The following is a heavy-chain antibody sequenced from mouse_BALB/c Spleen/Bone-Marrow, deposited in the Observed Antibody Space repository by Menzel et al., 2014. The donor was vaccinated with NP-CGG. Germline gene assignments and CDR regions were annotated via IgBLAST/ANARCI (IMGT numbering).Heavy chain of an antibody. Sequence: VQLQQPGAELVKPGASVKLSCTASGFNIKDTYMHWVKQRPEQGLEWIGRIDPANGNTKYDPKFQGKATITADTSSNTAYLQLSSLTSEDTAVYYCASYYYGSSHCAYWDQGTLVAVSA. J-gene: IGHJ3*01. D-gene: IGHD1-1*01. CDR2: IDPANGNT. V-gene: IGHV14-3*02. CDR3: ASYYYGSSHCAY. CDR1: GFNIKDTY.